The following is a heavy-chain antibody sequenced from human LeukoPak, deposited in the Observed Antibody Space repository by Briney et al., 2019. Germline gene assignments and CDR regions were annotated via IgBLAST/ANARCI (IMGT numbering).Heavy chain of an antibody. CDR1: GFTSSNYG. CDR2: ITISGVT. Sequence: PGGSPRLSCAASGFTSSNYGTNWVRQAPGKGREWVSGITISGVTDYADSAKGPLTISWENPKNTLYLHMNSQRAEDTAVYYCARLQAVRYFDWHYYMDVSGKG. V-gene: IGHV3-69-1*01. CDR3: ARLQAVRYFDWHYYMDV. J-gene: IGHJ6*03. D-gene: IGHD3-9*01.